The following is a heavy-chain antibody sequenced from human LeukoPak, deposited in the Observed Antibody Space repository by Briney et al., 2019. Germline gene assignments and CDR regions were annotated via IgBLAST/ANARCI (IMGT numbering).Heavy chain of an antibody. Sequence: LSCAXXGFTFSVFWXSWVRQAPGKGLEWVANIKQDGSEKYYVDSVKGRFTISRDNDNNSMYLQINSLRAEDTAVYYCARYHGGYFAYWGQGTLVTVSS. J-gene: IGHJ4*02. CDR2: IKQDGSEK. D-gene: IGHD2-15*01. CDR1: GFTFSVFW. CDR3: ARYHGGYFAY. V-gene: IGHV3-7*01.